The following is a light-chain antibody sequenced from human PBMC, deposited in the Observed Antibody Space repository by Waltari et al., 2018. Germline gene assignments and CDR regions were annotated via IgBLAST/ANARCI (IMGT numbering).Light chain of an antibody. Sequence: TCRASQSINSWLAWYQHKPGKAPKLLIQRASNLETGVPSRFSGSRSGTEFTLTIYSLQPDDFATYYCHQYETFSPAFGGGTKVEIK. V-gene: IGKV1-5*03. CDR2: RAS. CDR1: QSINSW. CDR3: HQYETFSPA. J-gene: IGKJ4*01.